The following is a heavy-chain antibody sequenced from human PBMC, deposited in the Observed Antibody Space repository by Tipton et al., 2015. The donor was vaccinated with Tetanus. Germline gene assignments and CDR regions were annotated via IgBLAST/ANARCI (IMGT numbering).Heavy chain of an antibody. CDR3: ARHLTYTYTSRYFDY. V-gene: IGHV4-39*01. D-gene: IGHD5-18*01. CDR1: GGSVDSGSYH. J-gene: IGHJ4*02. CDR2: VHYTGAT. Sequence: TLSLTCSVSGGSVDSGSYHWAWIRQPPGKGPEWIGSVHYTGATYLNPSLMSRVTLSVDTSKNQFSLRLNSVTAADTAVYYCARHLTYTYTSRYFDYWGLGTLVTVSS.